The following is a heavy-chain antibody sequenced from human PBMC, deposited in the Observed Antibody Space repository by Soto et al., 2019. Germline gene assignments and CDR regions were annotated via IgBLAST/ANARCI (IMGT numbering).Heavy chain of an antibody. D-gene: IGHD2-2*01. CDR3: ARGYCSSTSCYLQSYYYYYYMDV. V-gene: IGHV1-46*03. CDR2: INPSGGST. Sequence: GASVKVSCKASGYTFTSYYMHWVRQAPGQGLEWMGIINPSGGSTSYAQKFQGRVTMTRDTSTSTVYMELSSLRSEDTAVYYCARGYCSSTSCYLQSYYYYYYMDVWGKGTTVTVSS. CDR1: GYTFTSYY. J-gene: IGHJ6*03.